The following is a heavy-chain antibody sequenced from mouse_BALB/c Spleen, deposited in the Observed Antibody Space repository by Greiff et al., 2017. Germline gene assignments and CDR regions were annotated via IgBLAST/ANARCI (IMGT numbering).Heavy chain of an antibody. V-gene: IGHV1-7*01. CDR2: INPSTGYT. Sequence: QVQLQQSGAELAKPGASVKMSCKASGYTFTSYWMHWVKQRPGQGLEWIGYINPSTGYTEYNQKFKDKATLTADKSSSTAYMQLSSLTSEDSAVYYCARYDYGEGFAYWGQGTLVTVSA. CDR1: GYTFTSYW. D-gene: IGHD2-4*01. CDR3: ARYDYGEGFAY. J-gene: IGHJ3*01.